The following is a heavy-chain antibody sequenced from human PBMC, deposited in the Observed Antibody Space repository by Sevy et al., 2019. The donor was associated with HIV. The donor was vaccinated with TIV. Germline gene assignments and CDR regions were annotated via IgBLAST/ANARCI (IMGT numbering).Heavy chain of an antibody. D-gene: IGHD2-2*01. J-gene: IGHJ4*02. V-gene: IGHV3-30*18. Sequence: GGSLRLSCAASGFTFSSYGMHWVRQAPGKGLEWVAVISYGGSNKYYADSVKGRFTISRDNSKNTLYLQMNSLRAEDTAVYYCAKGPLDIVVVPAAIVRWGQGTLVTVSS. CDR2: ISYGGSNK. CDR1: GFTFSSYG. CDR3: AKGPLDIVVVPAAIVR.